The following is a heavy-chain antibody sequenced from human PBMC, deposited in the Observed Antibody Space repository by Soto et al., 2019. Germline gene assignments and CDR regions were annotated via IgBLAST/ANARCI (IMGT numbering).Heavy chain of an antibody. CDR1: GFTFSSYA. V-gene: IGHV3-23*01. CDR3: ANKWDHTAGYSSSSR. D-gene: IGHD6-13*01. J-gene: IGHJ4*02. CDR2: ISGSGGST. Sequence: EVQLLESGGGLVQPGGSLRLSCAASGFTFSSYAMSWVRQAPGKGLEWVSAISGSGGSTYYADSVKGRFTISRDNSKNPLYLQMNSLRAEDTAVYYCANKWDHTAGYSSSSRWGQGTLVTVSS.